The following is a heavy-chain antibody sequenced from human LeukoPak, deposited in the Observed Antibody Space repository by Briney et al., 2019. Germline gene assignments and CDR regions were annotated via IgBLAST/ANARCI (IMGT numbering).Heavy chain of an antibody. CDR1: GGSISSYY. J-gene: IGHJ4*02. V-gene: IGHV4-59*01. CDR3: ARGVYIAAAQYGY. CDR2: IYYSGTT. D-gene: IGHD6-13*01. Sequence: SETLSLTCTVSGGSISSYYWSWIRQPPGEGLEWIGYIYYSGTTNYNPSLKSRVTISVDTSKNQFSLKLSSVTAEDTAVYYCARGVYIAAAQYGYWGQGTLVTVSS.